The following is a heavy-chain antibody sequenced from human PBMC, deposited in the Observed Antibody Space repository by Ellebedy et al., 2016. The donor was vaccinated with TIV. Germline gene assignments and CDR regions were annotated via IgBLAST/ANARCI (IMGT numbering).Heavy chain of an antibody. CDR2: IGTAGDT. CDR3: ARATAGFDY. Sequence: GESLKISCAASGFTFSSYDMHWVRQATGKGLEWVSAIGTAGDTYYPGSVKGRFTISRDNAKNSLYLQMNSLRAEDTAVYYCARATAGFDYWGQGTLITVSS. V-gene: IGHV3-13*01. J-gene: IGHJ4*02. CDR1: GFTFSSYD. D-gene: IGHD1-1*01.